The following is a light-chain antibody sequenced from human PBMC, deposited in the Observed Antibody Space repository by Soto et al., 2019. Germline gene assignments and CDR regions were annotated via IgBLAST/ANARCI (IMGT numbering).Light chain of an antibody. J-gene: IGKJ4*01. V-gene: IGKV3-20*01. CDR3: QQYASSPLT. CDR2: RAS. Sequence: EIVLTQSPGILSLSPGERATLSCRASQSVGRDFLAWYQHKPGQAPRLLIHRASSRATGIPDRFSGSGSGTDFILTISRLEPEDFALYYCQQYASSPLTFGGGTKVEIK. CDR1: QSVGRDF.